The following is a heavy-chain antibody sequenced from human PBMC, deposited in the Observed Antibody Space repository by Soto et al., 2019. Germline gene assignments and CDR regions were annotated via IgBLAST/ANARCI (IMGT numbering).Heavy chain of an antibody. D-gene: IGHD1-1*01. V-gene: IGHV3-23*01. CDR3: AKDKPGTTSFDY. CDR1: GFTISSNA. CDR2: ISDRGDTT. J-gene: IGHJ4*02. Sequence: QPGGSLRLSCAASGFTISSNAMYWVRQAPGKGLEWVSEISDRGDTTHYADSVKGRFTISRDTSKNTLYLQLNTLRADDTAVYYCAKDKPGTTSFDYWGQGTLVTVSS.